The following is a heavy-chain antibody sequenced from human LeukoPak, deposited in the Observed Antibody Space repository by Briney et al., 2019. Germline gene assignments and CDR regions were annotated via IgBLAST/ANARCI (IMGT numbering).Heavy chain of an antibody. Sequence: PSETLSLTCGVFGVSINDYYWSWIRQSPGRGLEWIGEISHTEGTRYNPSLESRVTMSVGTSENQLSLKLIFVTAADTAVYYCARIRCGHSGSVCYNHWGLGTLVTVSS. D-gene: IGHD3-9*01. V-gene: IGHV4-34*01. CDR2: ISHTEGT. CDR1: GVSINDYY. J-gene: IGHJ1*01. CDR3: ARIRCGHSGSVCYNH.